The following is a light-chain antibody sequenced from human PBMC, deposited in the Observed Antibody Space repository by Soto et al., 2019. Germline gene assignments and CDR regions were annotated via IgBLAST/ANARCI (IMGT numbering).Light chain of an antibody. V-gene: IGKV3-20*01. J-gene: IGKJ4*01. Sequence: EIVMTQSPATLSVSPGERATLSCRASQSVSSNLAWYQQKPGQAPRLLIYGASSRAAGIPDRFSGSGSGTDFTLTISRLEPEDFAVYYCQQYGGSPLTFGGGTKVDIK. CDR2: GAS. CDR1: QSVSSN. CDR3: QQYGGSPLT.